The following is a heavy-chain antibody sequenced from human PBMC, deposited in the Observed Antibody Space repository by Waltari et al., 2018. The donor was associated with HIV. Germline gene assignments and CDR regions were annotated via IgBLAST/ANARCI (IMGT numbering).Heavy chain of an antibody. J-gene: IGHJ3*02. D-gene: IGHD2-15*01. CDR3: ARVARGLRQGSFDI. Sequence: QVHLVESGGDLVKPGGSLRLSCVGSGFTLCDSYMTWIRQAPGKRLEGVSYIAVSSAYTNYGDSVKGRFTMSRDDAKKSLFLQINSLRPEDTAVYYCARVARGLRQGSFDIWGQGTMVTVSS. CDR2: IAVSSAYT. V-gene: IGHV3-11*05. CDR1: GFTLCDSY.